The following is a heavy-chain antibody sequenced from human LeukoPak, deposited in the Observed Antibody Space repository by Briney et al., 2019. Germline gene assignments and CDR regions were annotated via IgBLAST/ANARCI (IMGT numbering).Heavy chain of an antibody. CDR3: ARAYTADTAMPLDAFDI. J-gene: IGHJ3*02. Sequence: PGGSLRLSCAASGFTFSSYWMSWVRQAPGKGLEWVANIKQDGSEKYYVDSVKGRFTISRDNAKNSLYLQMNSLRAEDTAVYYCARAYTADTAMPLDAFDIWGQGTMVTVSS. CDR1: GFTFSSYW. D-gene: IGHD5-18*01. CDR2: IKQDGSEK. V-gene: IGHV3-7*01.